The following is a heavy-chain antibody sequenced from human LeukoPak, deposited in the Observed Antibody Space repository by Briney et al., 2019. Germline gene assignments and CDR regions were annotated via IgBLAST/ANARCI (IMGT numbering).Heavy chain of an antibody. Sequence: SETLSLTCTVSGGSISSGSYYWSWIRQPAGKGLEWIGRIYTSGSTNYNPSLKSRVTISVDTSKNQFSLKLSSVTAADTAVYYCARDKETYQLLNRQGGFDPWGPGTLVTVSS. D-gene: IGHD2-2*01. V-gene: IGHV4-61*02. CDR2: IYTSGST. J-gene: IGHJ5*02. CDR3: ARDKETYQLLNRQGGFDP. CDR1: GGSISSGSYY.